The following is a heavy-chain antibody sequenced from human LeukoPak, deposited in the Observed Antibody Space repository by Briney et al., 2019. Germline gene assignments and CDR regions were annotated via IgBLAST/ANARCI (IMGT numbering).Heavy chain of an antibody. CDR1: GGSISSYY. V-gene: IGHV4-59*08. CDR3: ARKKDGYNSPFDY. Sequence: SETLSLTCTVSGGSISSYYWSWIRQPPGKGLEWIGYIYYSGSTYYNPSLRSRVTISVDTSRNQFSLKLSSVTAADTAVYYCARKKDGYNSPFDYWGQGTLVTVSS. CDR2: IYYSGST. D-gene: IGHD5-24*01. J-gene: IGHJ4*02.